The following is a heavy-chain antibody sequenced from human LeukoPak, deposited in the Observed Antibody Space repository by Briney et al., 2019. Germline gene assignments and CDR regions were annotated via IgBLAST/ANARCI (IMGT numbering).Heavy chain of an antibody. CDR2: INSGGST. CDR1: GFIVSGRY. Sequence: GGSLRLSCAASGFIVSGRYMTWVRQAPGQGLEWVSVINSGGSTYYADSVKDRFTISRDNSKNTVYLEMKSLRAEDTAVYYCARGLVGAMGYWGQGTLVTVSS. V-gene: IGHV3-66*01. D-gene: IGHD1-26*01. CDR3: ARGLVGAMGY. J-gene: IGHJ4*02.